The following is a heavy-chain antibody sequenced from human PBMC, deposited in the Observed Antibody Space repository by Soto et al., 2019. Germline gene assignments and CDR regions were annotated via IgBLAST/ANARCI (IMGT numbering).Heavy chain of an antibody. V-gene: IGHV4-4*02. J-gene: IGHJ5*02. CDR2: IYHSGST. CDR1: GGSISSSNW. D-gene: IGHD6-6*01. Sequence: PSETLSLTCAVSGGSISSSNWWSWVRQPPGKGLEWIGEIYHSGSTNYNPSLKSRVTISVDKSKNQFSLKLSSVTAADTAVYYCARSLPEYSSLGDWFDPWGQGTLVTVSS. CDR3: ARSLPEYSSLGDWFDP.